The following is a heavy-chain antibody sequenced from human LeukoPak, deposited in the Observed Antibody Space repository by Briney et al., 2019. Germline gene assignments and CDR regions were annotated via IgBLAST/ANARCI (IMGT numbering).Heavy chain of an antibody. J-gene: IGHJ3*02. CDR2: ISAYSGNT. V-gene: IGHV1-18*01. Sequence: ASVKVSCKASGYTFTNYGISRVRQAPGQGLEWMGWISAYSGNTNYAQNLQGRVTMTRDTSTSTAYMELSSLRSEDTAVYYCARAAPVEDTATYAFDIWGQGTMVTVSS. CDR3: ARAAPVEDTATYAFDI. CDR1: GYTFTNYG. D-gene: IGHD5-18*01.